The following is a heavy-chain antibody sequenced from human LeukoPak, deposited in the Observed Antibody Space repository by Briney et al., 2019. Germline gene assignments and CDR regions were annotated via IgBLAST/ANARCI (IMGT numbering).Heavy chain of an antibody. Sequence: GGSLRLSCAASGFTFRSYAMSWVRQAPGKGLEWVSSISSSGGSTYDADSVKGRFTISRDNSKNTLYLQMNSLRAEATAVYFCAKPSSGYTSFHIWGRGTMVIVSS. D-gene: IGHD3-22*01. V-gene: IGHV3-23*01. CDR1: GFTFRSYA. CDR3: AKPSSGYTSFHI. CDR2: ISSSGGST. J-gene: IGHJ3*02.